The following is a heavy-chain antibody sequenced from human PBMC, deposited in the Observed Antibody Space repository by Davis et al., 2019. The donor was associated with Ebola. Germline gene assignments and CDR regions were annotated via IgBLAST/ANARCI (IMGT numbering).Heavy chain of an antibody. CDR1: GGSISSYY. J-gene: IGHJ5*02. CDR3: ARYNWNFGGFDP. CDR2: IYHTGST. D-gene: IGHD1-20*01. V-gene: IGHV4-59*01. Sequence: MPSETLSLTCTVSGGSISSYYWTWIRQPPGKGLEWIGYIYHTGSTTYSPSLKSRVTISVDTSKNQFSLKLTSVTAADTAVYYCARYNWNFGGFDPWGQGTLVTVSS.